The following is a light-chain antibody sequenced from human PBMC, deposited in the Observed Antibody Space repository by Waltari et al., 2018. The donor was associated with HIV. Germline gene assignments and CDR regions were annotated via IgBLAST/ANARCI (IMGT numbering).Light chain of an antibody. CDR2: EGT. CDR1: NGDLGDAQS. J-gene: IGLJ3*02. V-gene: IGLV2-14*01. CDR3: ASFTSNTWL. Sequence: QSALTQPASVSASHGQPITITCAGNNGDLGDAQSVSWYHHVPGHAPQLVIYEGTNRPLGVSDRFSASKSGDTASLTISYLLNEDEGDYYCASFTSNTWLFGGGTKVTVL.